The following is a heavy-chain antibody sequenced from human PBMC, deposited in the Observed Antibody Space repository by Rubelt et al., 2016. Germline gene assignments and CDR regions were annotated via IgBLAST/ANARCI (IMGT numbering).Heavy chain of an antibody. CDR2: ISAYHDNT. J-gene: IGHJ4*02. V-gene: IGHV1-18*01. D-gene: IGHD3-10*01. Sequence: QVQLVQSGAEVKKPGASVKVSCKASGYTFTSYGISWVRPAPGQGLEWMGWISAYHDNTNYAQKLQGRVTMTTDTSTGPAYMELRSLRADDTAVYYCARDPLPVRGVIMTPTHWGQGTLVTVSS. CDR1: GYTFTSYG. CDR3: ARDPLPVRGVIMTPTH.